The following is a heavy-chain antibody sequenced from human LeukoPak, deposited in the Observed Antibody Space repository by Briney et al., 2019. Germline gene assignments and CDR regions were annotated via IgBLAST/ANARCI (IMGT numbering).Heavy chain of an antibody. Sequence: SETLSLTCTVSGGSIRSSSYYWGWIRQPPGKGLEWIGSIYYSGGTSYNPSLKSRVTISVDTSKNQFSLRLTSVTAADTAVYYCARRRDSSGWYVFDYWGQGTLVTVSS. CDR1: GGSIRSSSYY. CDR3: ARRRDSSGWYVFDY. D-gene: IGHD6-19*01. V-gene: IGHV4-39*07. CDR2: IYYSGGT. J-gene: IGHJ4*02.